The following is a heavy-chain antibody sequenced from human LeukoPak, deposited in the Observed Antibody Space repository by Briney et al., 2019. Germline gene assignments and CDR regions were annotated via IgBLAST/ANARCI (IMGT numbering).Heavy chain of an antibody. Sequence: GASVKVSCKDSGYTFSSFGFMWVRQAPGQGLDWMGWISVYNGDTRYAQKFQGRVTMTTDTSTSTAYMELRSLTSDDTAVYYCARDGGDLLRVASWGQGPQVPVSS. V-gene: IGHV1-18*01. CDR1: GYTFSSFG. D-gene: IGHD1-26*01. J-gene: IGHJ5*02. CDR3: ARDGGDLLRVAS. CDR2: ISVYNGDT.